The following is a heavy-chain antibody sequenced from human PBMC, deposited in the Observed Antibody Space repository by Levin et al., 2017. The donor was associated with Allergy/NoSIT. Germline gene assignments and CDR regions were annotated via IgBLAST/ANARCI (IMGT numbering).Heavy chain of an antibody. V-gene: IGHV3-7*01. D-gene: IGHD3-3*01. CDR1: GFTFSNYW. Sequence: GGSLRLSCAASGFTFSNYWMSWVRQAPGKGLEWVANIKQDGSEKYYVDSVKGRFTISRDNAKNSLYLQMNSLRDEDTAVYYCARDREYNEFWSGYWAWGQGTLVTVSA. CDR3: ARDREYNEFWSGYWA. CDR2: IKQDGSEK. J-gene: IGHJ4*02.